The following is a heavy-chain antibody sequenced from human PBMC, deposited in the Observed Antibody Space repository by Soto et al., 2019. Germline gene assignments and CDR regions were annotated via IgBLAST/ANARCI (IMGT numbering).Heavy chain of an antibody. J-gene: IGHJ4*02. CDR3: ARASTTVTTLDY. Sequence: SETLSLTCTVSGDSISSSSFFWGWIRQPPGKGLEWIGTIYYSGSTYYNPSLKSRVTISVDTSKNQLSLKLSSVTAADTAVYYCARASTTVTTLDYWGQGTLVTVS. CDR1: GDSISSSSFF. D-gene: IGHD4-17*01. CDR2: IYYSGST. V-gene: IGHV4-39*07.